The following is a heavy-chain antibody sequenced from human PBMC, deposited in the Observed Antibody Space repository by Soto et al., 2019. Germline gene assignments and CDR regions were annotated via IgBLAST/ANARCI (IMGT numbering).Heavy chain of an antibody. Sequence: GGSLRLSCAASGFTFSDYYMSWIRQAPGEGLEWVSYISSSSSYIYYADSVKGRFTISRDNAKNSLYLQMNSLRAEDTAVYYCARVRVRYYDFWSGYYTDYYYYGMDVWGQGTTVTVSS. CDR1: GFTFSDYY. J-gene: IGHJ6*02. D-gene: IGHD3-3*01. V-gene: IGHV3-11*06. CDR2: ISSSSSYI. CDR3: ARVRVRYYDFWSGYYTDYYYYGMDV.